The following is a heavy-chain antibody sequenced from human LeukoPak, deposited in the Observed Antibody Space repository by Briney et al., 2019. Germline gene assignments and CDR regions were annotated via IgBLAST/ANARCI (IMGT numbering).Heavy chain of an antibody. Sequence: PRGSLRLSCSASGFTLSSDVIGSGPQAPGRGLERVSAISGSGGRRYEEDSVERRFTITRANSKNTQYLQRSSMRADEAAVYYCATKLAAAGTVCFDYWGQGTLVTVSS. CDR3: ATKLAAAGTVCFDY. CDR2: ISGSGGRR. D-gene: IGHD6-13*01. J-gene: IGHJ4*02. CDR1: GFTLSSDV. V-gene: IGHV3-23*01.